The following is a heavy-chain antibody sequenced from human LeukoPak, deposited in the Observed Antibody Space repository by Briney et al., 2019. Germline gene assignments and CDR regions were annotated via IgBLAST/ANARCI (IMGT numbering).Heavy chain of an antibody. D-gene: IGHD6-6*01. CDR1: GFTFSSYG. J-gene: IGHJ4*02. V-gene: IGHV3-30*02. CDR2: IRYDGSNK. Sequence: PGGSLRLSCAASGFTFSSYGMHWVRQAPGKGLEWVAFIRYDGSNKYYAHSVKGRLTISRHNSKNPLYLQMTSLRGDDTAVYYCAKEKHSYSSSSGQGYWGQGTLVTVSS. CDR3: AKEKHSYSSSSGQGY.